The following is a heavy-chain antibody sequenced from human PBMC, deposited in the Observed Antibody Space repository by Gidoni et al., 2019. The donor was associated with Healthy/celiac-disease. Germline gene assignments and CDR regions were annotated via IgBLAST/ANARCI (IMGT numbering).Heavy chain of an antibody. CDR2: IKSKTDGGTT. Sequence: EVQLVESGGGLVKPGGSLRLSCAASGFTFSNAWMSWVRQAPGKGLEWVGRIKSKTDGGTTDYAAPVKGRFTISRDDSKNTLYLQMNSLKTEDTAVYYCTTGAPATIFGVVIKGYGMDVWGQGTTVTVSS. V-gene: IGHV3-15*01. J-gene: IGHJ6*02. D-gene: IGHD3-3*01. CDR1: GFTFSNAW. CDR3: TTGAPATIFGVVIKGYGMDV.